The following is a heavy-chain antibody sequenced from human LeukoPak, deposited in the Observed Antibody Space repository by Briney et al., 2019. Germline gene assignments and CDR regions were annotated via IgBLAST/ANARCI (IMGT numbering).Heavy chain of an antibody. J-gene: IGHJ4*02. Sequence: PSETLSLTCTVSGGSISSYWSWFRQSPGKGLEWIGYTYFTGTTNYNPSLKSRLTISIDTSRNQFSLKLSSATAADTAIYYCVNGGSYLTKWGQGTLVTVSS. CDR2: TYFTGTT. D-gene: IGHD3-10*01. V-gene: IGHV4-59*01. CDR1: GGSISSY. CDR3: VNGGSYLTK.